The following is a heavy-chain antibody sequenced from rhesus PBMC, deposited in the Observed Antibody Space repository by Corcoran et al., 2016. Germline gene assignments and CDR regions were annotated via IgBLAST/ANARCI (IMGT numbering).Heavy chain of an antibody. Sequence: QVQLQESGPGLVKPSETLSLTCAVSGGSISSSYYYWSWIRQSPGKGLEWIGYNSYSGSTSYNPSLKSRVTISRDTSKNQFSLKLSSVTAADTAVYYCARGEAFDYWGQGVLVTVSS. CDR2: NSYSGST. V-gene: IGHV4-122*02. D-gene: IGHD3-9*01. J-gene: IGHJ4*01. CDR3: ARGEAFDY. CDR1: GGSISSSYYY.